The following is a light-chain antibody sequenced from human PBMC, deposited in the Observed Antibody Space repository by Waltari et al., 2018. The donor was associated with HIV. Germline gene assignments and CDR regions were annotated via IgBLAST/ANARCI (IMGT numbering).Light chain of an antibody. V-gene: IGLV1-44*01. CDR3: AAWDDSLNGHVV. Sequence: QSVLTQPPSASGTPGQRVTISCSGSSSNIGSNTVNWYQQLPGTAPKLLIHNNNQRPSGVPDRFSGSKSGTSASLAISGLQSEDEADYYCAAWDDSLNGHVVFGGGTKLTVL. CDR2: NNN. CDR1: SSNIGSNT. J-gene: IGLJ2*01.